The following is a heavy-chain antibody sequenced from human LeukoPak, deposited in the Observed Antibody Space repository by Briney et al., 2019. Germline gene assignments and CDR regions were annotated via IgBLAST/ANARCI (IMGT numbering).Heavy chain of an antibody. Sequence: GGSLRLSCAASGFTLSNAWMRWVRPAPGKGLDWVGRIKSKTDGGTTDYAAPVKGRLTIARDDSKNTLYLQINSLKTEDTAVYYCTTDDIVVVPAAIPWGQGTLVTVSS. CDR2: IKSKTDGGTT. J-gene: IGHJ5*02. CDR1: GFTLSNAW. D-gene: IGHD2-2*01. V-gene: IGHV3-15*01. CDR3: TTDDIVVVPAAIP.